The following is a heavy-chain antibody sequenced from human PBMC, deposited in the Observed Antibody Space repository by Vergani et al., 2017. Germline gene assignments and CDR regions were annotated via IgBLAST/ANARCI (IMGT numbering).Heavy chain of an antibody. Sequence: QVQLQESGPGLVKPSETLSLTCTVSGGSISSYYWSWIRQPPGKGLEWIGYSYYSGSTNYNPSLKSRVTISVDTSKNQFSLKLSSVTAADTAVYYCARVDFEGIAAAGPIDYWGQGTLVTVSS. V-gene: IGHV4-59*01. CDR1: GGSISSYY. CDR2: SYYSGST. CDR3: ARVDFEGIAAAGPIDY. J-gene: IGHJ4*02. D-gene: IGHD6-13*01.